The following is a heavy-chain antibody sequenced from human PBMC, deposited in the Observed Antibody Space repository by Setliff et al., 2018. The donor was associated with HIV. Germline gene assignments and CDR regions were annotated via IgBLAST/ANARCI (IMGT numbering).Heavy chain of an antibody. Sequence: PSETLSLTCSVSGGSMSNYYWSWVRQPPGKGLEWMGDIFHTGSSTYNPSLKSRVSLSVDTSKNQFSLRLSAVTAADTAVYYCASLTDYGGDSGSNWGQGTLVTVSS. D-gene: IGHD4-17*01. CDR1: GGSMSNYY. CDR2: IFHTGSS. J-gene: IGHJ4*02. CDR3: ASLTDYGGDSGSN. V-gene: IGHV4-59*01.